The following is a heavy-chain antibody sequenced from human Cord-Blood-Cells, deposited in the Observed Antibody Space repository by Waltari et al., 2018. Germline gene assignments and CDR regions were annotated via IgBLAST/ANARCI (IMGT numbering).Heavy chain of an antibody. D-gene: IGHD6-19*01. CDR3: ARDGYSSGWYWYFDL. CDR2: INAGNGNT. V-gene: IGHV1-3*01. J-gene: IGHJ2*01. CDR1: GYTFTSYA. Sequence: QVQLVQSGAEVKKPGASVKVSCKASGYTFTSYAMHWGRQAPGQRLEWMGWINAGNGNTKYSQKFQGRVTITRDTSASTAYMELSSLRSEDTAVYYCARDGYSSGWYWYFDLWGRGTLVTVSS.